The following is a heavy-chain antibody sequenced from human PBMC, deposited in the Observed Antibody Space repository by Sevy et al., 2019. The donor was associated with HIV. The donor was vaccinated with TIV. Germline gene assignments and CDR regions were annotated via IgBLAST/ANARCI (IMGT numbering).Heavy chain of an antibody. J-gene: IGHJ6*02. D-gene: IGHD1-1*01. CDR2: ISDGGGTT. Sequence: GGSLRLSCAASGFTFRNYVMNWVRQPPGKGLEWVSVISDGGGTTYYADSVKGRFTISRDNAKNSLYLQMNSLRAEDTAVYYCARDDWNPRGYYYYGMDVWGQGTTVTVSS. CDR3: ARDDWNPRGYYYYGMDV. V-gene: IGHV3-21*01. CDR1: GFTFRNYV.